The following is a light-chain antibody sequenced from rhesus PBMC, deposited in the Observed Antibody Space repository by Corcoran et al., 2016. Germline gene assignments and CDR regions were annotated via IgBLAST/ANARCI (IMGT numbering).Light chain of an antibody. CDR2: LVS. J-gene: IGKJ1*01. CDR1: QSLMHSNGNTY. V-gene: IGKV2-91*01. Sequence: DIVMTQTPLSLPVTPGAPASISCRSSQSLMHSNGNTYLYCYLQKPGQSPQLLIYLVSNRAFGVPDRCRCSGAGTDFTLKMRRVEAEDVWVYYCMQVIQLPWTFGQGTKVEIK. CDR3: MQVIQLPWT.